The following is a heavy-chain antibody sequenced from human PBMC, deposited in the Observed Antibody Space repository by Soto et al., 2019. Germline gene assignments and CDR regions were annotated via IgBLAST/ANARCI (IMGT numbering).Heavy chain of an antibody. Sequence: ASVKVSCKASGYTFTSYGISWVRQAPGQGLEWMGWISAYNGNTNYAQKLQGRVTMTTDTSTSTAYMELRSLRSDDTAVYYCARDKYDSSGYTYYYYGMDVWSQGNTVTVSS. V-gene: IGHV1-18*01. CDR1: GYTFTSYG. CDR3: ARDKYDSSGYTYYYYGMDV. J-gene: IGHJ6*02. CDR2: ISAYNGNT. D-gene: IGHD3-22*01.